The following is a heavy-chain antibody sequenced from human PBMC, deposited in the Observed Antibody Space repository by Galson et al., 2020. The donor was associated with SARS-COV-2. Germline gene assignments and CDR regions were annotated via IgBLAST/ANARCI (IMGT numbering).Heavy chain of an antibody. CDR1: GYTFANYD. Sequence: KISCEASGYTFANYDVNWVRQATGQGLEWMVWMNPKSGNTGYAQRFQGRVTITRDTSINTAYLELSSLRSEDTAVYYCARASKHYNFLTGYLNYYYYYMDVWGTGTTVTISS. J-gene: IGHJ6*03. CDR3: ARASKHYNFLTGYLNYYYYYMDV. V-gene: IGHV1-8*03. D-gene: IGHD3-9*01. CDR2: MNPKSGNT.